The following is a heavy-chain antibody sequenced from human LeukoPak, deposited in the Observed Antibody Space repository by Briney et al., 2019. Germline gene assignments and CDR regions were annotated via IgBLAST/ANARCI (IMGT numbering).Heavy chain of an antibody. Sequence: SETLSLTCAVYGGSFSGYYWSWIRQPPGKGLEWIGEINHSGSTNYNPSLKSRVTMSVDTSKNQFSLKLSSVTAADTAVYYCARTKSGSYYWGVFDPWGQGTLVTVSS. D-gene: IGHD1-26*01. CDR3: ARTKSGSYYWGVFDP. J-gene: IGHJ5*02. V-gene: IGHV4-34*01. CDR2: INHSGST. CDR1: GGSFSGYY.